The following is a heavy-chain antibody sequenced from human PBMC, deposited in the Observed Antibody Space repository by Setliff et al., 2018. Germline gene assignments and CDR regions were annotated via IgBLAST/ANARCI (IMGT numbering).Heavy chain of an antibody. Sequence: PSETLSLTCTVSGGSISSYYWSWIRQPPGKGLEWIGYIYYSGSTNYNPSLKSRVTISVDTSKNQFSLNLNSVTAADTAVYYCAHSTTFDLHHDYWGQGALVTVSS. D-gene: IGHD3-9*01. J-gene: IGHJ4*02. CDR1: GGSISSYY. CDR3: AHSTTFDLHHDY. CDR2: IYYSGST. V-gene: IGHV4-59*01.